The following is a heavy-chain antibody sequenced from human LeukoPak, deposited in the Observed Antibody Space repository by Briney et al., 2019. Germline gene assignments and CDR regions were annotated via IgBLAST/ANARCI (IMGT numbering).Heavy chain of an antibody. V-gene: IGHV3-30-3*01. J-gene: IGHJ1*01. D-gene: IGHD3-10*01. CDR3: AKTDYYGSGSYKWEYFQH. CDR1: GFSFHYYA. Sequence: GGSLRLSCAASGFSFHYYAMHWVRQAPGKGLEWVAVISYDGTNEYYADSVKGRLTISRDNSKNTLYLQMNSLRAEDTAVYYCAKTDYYGSGSYKWEYFQHWGQGTLVTVSS. CDR2: ISYDGTNE.